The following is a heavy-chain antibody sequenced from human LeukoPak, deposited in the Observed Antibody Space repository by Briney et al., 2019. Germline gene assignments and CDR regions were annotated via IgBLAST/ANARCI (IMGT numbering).Heavy chain of an antibody. J-gene: IGHJ4*02. CDR3: AADYYDSSGYYYVHSNNARTYYFDY. Sequence: SVKVSCKASGGTFSSYAISWVRQAPGQGLEWMGGIIPIFGTANYAQKFQGRVTITADESTSTAYMELSSLRSEDTAVYYCAADYYDSSGYYYVHSNNARTYYFDYWGQGTLVTVSS. V-gene: IGHV1-69*13. CDR2: IIPIFGTA. CDR1: GGTFSSYA. D-gene: IGHD3-22*01.